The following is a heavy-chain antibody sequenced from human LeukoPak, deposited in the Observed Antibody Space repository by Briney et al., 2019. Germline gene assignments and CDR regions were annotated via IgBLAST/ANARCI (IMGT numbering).Heavy chain of an antibody. CDR3: ARSRYYDILTGPMGLDY. CDR1: GDSVSSNSAA. V-gene: IGHV6-1*01. CDR2: TYYRSKWHN. Sequence: SQTLSLTCAISGDSVSSNSAAWNWIRQSPSRGLEWLGRTYYRSKWHNDYAVSVKSRITINPDTSKNQFSLQLNSVTPEDTAVYYCARSRYYDILTGPMGLDYWGQGTLVTVSS. J-gene: IGHJ4*02. D-gene: IGHD3-9*01.